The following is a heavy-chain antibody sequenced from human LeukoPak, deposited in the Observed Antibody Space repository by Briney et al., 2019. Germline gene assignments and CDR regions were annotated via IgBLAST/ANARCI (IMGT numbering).Heavy chain of an antibody. CDR3: AKDFKDCSGGSCYSYPFDY. D-gene: IGHD2-15*01. Sequence: PGRSLRLSCAASGFTFSSYGMHWVRQAPGKGLEWMAVISYDGSNKYYADSVKGRFTISRDNSKNTLYLQMNSLRAEDTAVYYCAKDFKDCSGGSCYSYPFDYWGQGTLVTVSS. CDR1: GFTFSSYG. CDR2: ISYDGSNK. J-gene: IGHJ4*02. V-gene: IGHV3-30*18.